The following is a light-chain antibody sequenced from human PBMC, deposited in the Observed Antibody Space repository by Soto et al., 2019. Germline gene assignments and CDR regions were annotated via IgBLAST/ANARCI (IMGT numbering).Light chain of an antibody. CDR3: QSYDSNLSGSEV. J-gene: IGLJ1*01. CDR1: SSNIGAGHD. Sequence: QSALTQPPSVSGAPGQRVTIYCTGSSSNIGAGHDVHWYQHLPGTAPKLLIYGNGNRPSGVPDRFSGSKSGTSASLAITGLQAEDEADYYCQSYDSNLSGSEVFGTGTKVTVL. V-gene: IGLV1-40*01. CDR2: GNG.